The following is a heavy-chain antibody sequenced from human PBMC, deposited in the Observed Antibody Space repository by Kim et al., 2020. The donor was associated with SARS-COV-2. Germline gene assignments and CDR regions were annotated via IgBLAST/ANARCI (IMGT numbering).Heavy chain of an antibody. V-gene: IGHV4-34*01. CDR1: GGSFSGYY. CDR3: ARGGPGYCSGGSCLKKNWFDP. D-gene: IGHD2-15*01. Sequence: SETLSLTCAVYGGSFSGYYWSWIRQPPGKGLEWIGEINHSGSTNYNPSLKSRVTISVDTSKNQFSLKLSSVTAADTAVYYCARGGPGYCSGGSCLKKNWFDPWGQGTLVTVSS. CDR2: INHSGST. J-gene: IGHJ5*02.